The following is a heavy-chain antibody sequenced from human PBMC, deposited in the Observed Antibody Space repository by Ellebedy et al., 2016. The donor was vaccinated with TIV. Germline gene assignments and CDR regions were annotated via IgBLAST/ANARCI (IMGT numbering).Heavy chain of an antibody. CDR1: GGSVSSGSYY. CDR2: IYYSGST. V-gene: IGHV4-61*01. CDR3: ARDLGVNSGYDLGPNWFDP. J-gene: IGHJ5*02. Sequence: MPSETLSLTCTVSGGSVSSGSYYWSWIRQPPGKGLEWIGYIYYSGSTNYNPSLKSRVTISVDTSKNQFSLKLSSVTAADTAVYYCARDLGVNSGYDLGPNWFDPWGQGTLVTVSS. D-gene: IGHD5-12*01.